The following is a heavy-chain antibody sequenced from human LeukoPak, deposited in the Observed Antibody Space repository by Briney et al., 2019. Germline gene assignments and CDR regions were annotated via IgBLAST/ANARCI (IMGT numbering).Heavy chain of an antibody. CDR1: GFTFSDYY. Sequence: GGSLRLSCAASGFTFSDYYMGWVRQAPGEGREWVSYISSRGSTIYYADSGKGRFTISRDNAKNSLYLQMNSLRAEDTAVYYCCRFYGDYGIDYWGQGTLVTVSS. J-gene: IGHJ4*02. CDR2: ISSRGSTI. D-gene: IGHD4-17*01. V-gene: IGHV3-11*01. CDR3: CRFYGDYGIDY.